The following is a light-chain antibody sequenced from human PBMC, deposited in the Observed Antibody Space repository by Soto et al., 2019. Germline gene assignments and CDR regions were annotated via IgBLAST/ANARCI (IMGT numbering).Light chain of an antibody. J-gene: IGKJ5*01. Sequence: EIVLTQSPGTLSLSPGERPTLTCSAGQGVTRKFAWYQQKSGQSPRLLIYDVSIRATGVPARFSATGSETDFTLTISGLQSGDSAVYFCQQYNNWPFSFGQGTRLEI. CDR2: DVS. V-gene: IGKV3-15*01. CDR3: QQYNNWPFS. CDR1: QGVTRK.